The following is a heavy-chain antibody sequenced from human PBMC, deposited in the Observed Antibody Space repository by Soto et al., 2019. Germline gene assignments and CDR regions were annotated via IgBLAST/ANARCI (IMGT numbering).Heavy chain of an antibody. Sequence: SETLSLTCAVYGGSFSGYYWSWIRQPPGKGLEWIGEINNGGSSNYNPSLKSRGSMSVGTSNNQFSLKLTSVTAADTAVYYCARGRGDGYNQNWYFDLWGRGXLVTVHS. D-gene: IGHD3-10*01. CDR2: INNGGSS. CDR3: ARGRGDGYNQNWYFDL. J-gene: IGHJ2*01. V-gene: IGHV4-34*01. CDR1: GGSFSGYY.